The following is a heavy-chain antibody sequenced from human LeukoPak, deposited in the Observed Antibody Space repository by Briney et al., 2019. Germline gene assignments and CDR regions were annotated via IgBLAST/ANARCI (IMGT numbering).Heavy chain of an antibody. CDR3: ASGFAMVRGVIPKGGLDY. Sequence: ASVKVSCKASGGTFSSYAISWVRQAPGQGLEWMGGIIPIFGTANYAQKFQGRVTITADESTSTAYMELSSLRSEDTAVYYCASGFAMVRGVIPKGGLDYWGQGTLVTVSS. CDR1: GGTFSSYA. D-gene: IGHD3-10*01. V-gene: IGHV1-69*13. J-gene: IGHJ4*02. CDR2: IIPIFGTA.